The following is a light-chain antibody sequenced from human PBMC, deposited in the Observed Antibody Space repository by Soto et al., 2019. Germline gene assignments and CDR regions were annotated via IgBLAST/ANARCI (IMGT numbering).Light chain of an antibody. J-gene: IGKJ4*01. CDR3: QQLNSYPLT. CDR1: QGISSY. V-gene: IGKV1-9*01. Sequence: DIQLTQSPSFLSASVGDRVTITCRARQGISSYLAWYQQKPGKAPKLLIYAASTLQSGVPSRFSGSGSGTEFTLTISSLQPEDFVTYYCQQLNSYPLTFGGGTKVEIK. CDR2: AAS.